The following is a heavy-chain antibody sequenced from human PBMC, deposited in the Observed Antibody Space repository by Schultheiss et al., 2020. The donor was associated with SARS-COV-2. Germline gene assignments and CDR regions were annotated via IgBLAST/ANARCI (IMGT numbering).Heavy chain of an antibody. CDR3: ARDEITGNGGARWFDP. Sequence: SETLSLTCAVSGGSISSGGYYWSWIRQPPGKGLEWIGYIYYSGSTIYNPSLKSRVTISVDTSKNQFSLHLNSVTPEDTAVYYCARDEITGNGGARWFDPWGQGTLVTVSS. CDR2: IYYSGST. J-gene: IGHJ5*02. D-gene: IGHD2-21*01. CDR1: GGSISSGGYY. V-gene: IGHV4-61*08.